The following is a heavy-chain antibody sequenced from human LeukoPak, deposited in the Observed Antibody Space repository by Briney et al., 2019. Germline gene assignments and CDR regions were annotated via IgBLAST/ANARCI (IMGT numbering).Heavy chain of an antibody. J-gene: IGHJ4*02. CDR1: GFTFRSFE. Sequence: GGSLRLSCAASGFTFRSFEMNWVRQAPGKGLEWVAVIWYDGSNKYYADSVKGRFTISRDNSKNTPYLQMNSLRAEDTAVYYCARESRGELFAPPDYWGQGTLVTVSS. V-gene: IGHV3-33*08. D-gene: IGHD3-10*01. CDR2: IWYDGSNK. CDR3: ARESRGELFAPPDY.